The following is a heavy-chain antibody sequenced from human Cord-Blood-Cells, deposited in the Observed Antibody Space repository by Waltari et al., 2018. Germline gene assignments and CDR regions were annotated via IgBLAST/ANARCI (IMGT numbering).Heavy chain of an antibody. CDR3: AKRATETGAALDY. CDR2: IGDDGSNE. V-gene: IGHV3-30*02. D-gene: IGHD7-27*01. J-gene: IGHJ4*02. CDR1: GFTFSSYG. Sequence: QVQLVESGGGVVQPGGSLRLSCAASGFTFSSYGMHWVRQAPGNGLEWVAFIGDDGSNEYYADSVKGRFTISRDNCKNTLYRQMNSRRAEDTAVYYCAKRATETGAALDYWGQGTLVTVSS.